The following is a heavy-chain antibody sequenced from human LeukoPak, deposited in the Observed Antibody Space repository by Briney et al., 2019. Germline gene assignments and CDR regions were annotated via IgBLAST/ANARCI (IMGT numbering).Heavy chain of an antibody. V-gene: IGHV4-59*01. J-gene: IGHJ3*02. Sequence: SETLSLTCAVSGGSISSYFWSWIRQPPGKGLEYLGHIFYSGSTNYSPSPKSRVTISIDKSKKQFSLKLRSVTAADTAVYYCASNAAAAAGDALDIWGQGTMVTVSS. CDR2: IFYSGST. D-gene: IGHD6-13*01. CDR3: ASNAAAAAGDALDI. CDR1: GGSISSYF.